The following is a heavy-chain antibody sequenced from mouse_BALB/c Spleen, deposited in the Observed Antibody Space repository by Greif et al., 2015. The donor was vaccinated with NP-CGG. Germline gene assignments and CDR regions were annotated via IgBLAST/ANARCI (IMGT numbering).Heavy chain of an antibody. D-gene: IGHD2-14*01. CDR1: GYTFTSYW. CDR3: ARNYRYDAGYFDV. V-gene: IGHV1S41*01. Sequence: DLVKPGASVKLSCKASGYTFTSYWINWIKQRPGQGLEWIGRIAPGSGSTYYNEMFKGKATLTVDTSSSTAYIQLSSLSSEDSAVYICARNYRYDAGYFDVWGARTPVTVSS. J-gene: IGHJ1*01. CDR2: IAPGSGST.